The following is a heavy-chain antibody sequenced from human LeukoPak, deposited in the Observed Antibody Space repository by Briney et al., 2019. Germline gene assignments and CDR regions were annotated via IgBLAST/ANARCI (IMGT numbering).Heavy chain of an antibody. CDR3: AREERLAGHYYYYYMDV. V-gene: IGHV1-69*04. D-gene: IGHD1-1*01. J-gene: IGHJ6*03. CDR1: GGTFSSYA. Sequence: SVKVSCKASGGTFSSYAISWVRQAPGQGLEWMGRIIPILGIANYAQKFQGRVTITADKSTSTAYMELSSLRSEDTAVYYCAREERLAGHYYYYYMDVWGQGTTVTVSS. CDR2: IIPILGIA.